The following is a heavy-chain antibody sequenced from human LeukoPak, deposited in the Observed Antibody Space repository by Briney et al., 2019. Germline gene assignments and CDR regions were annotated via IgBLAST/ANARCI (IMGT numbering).Heavy chain of an antibody. Sequence: GGSLRLSCAASGFTFSNYGMHWVRQAPGKGLEWVAVIWYDGSNKYYADSVKGRFTISRDNSKNTLYLQMNSLRAEDTAVYYCAKDPGYGHYYFDYWGQGTLVTVSS. CDR3: AKDPGYGHYYFDY. V-gene: IGHV3-33*06. D-gene: IGHD5-18*01. CDR2: IWYDGSNK. CDR1: GFTFSNYG. J-gene: IGHJ4*02.